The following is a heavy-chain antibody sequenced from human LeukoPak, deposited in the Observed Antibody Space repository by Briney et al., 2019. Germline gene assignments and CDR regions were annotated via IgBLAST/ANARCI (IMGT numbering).Heavy chain of an antibody. D-gene: IGHD3-9*01. V-gene: IGHV1-18*01. J-gene: IGHJ4*02. CDR3: TRGMDPIMANGKTLRYFDWLSDY. Sequence: ASAKVSCKASGYTFTSYGISWVRQAPGQGLEWMGWISAYNGNTNYAQKLQGRVTMTTDTSTSTAYMELRSLRSDDTAVYYCTRGMDPIMANGKTLRYFDWLSDYWGQGTLVTVSS. CDR1: GYTFTSYG. CDR2: ISAYNGNT.